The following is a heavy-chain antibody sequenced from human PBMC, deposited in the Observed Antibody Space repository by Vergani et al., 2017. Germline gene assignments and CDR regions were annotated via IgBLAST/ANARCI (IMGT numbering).Heavy chain of an antibody. D-gene: IGHD3-3*01. CDR3: ARSPYYDFWSGYYSGWFDP. J-gene: IGHJ5*02. CDR1: GGTFSSYA. V-gene: IGHV1-69*01. CDR2: IIPIFGTA. Sequence: QVQLVQSGAEVKKPGSSVKVSCKASGGTFSSYAISWVRQAPGQGLEWMGGIIPIFGTANYAQKFQGRVTITADESTSTAYMELSSLRSEDTAVYHCARSPYYDFWSGYYSGWFDPWGQGTLVTVSS.